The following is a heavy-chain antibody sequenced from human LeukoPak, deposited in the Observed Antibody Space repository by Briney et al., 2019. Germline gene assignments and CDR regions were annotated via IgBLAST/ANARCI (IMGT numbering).Heavy chain of an antibody. CDR2: ISSSGSTI. V-gene: IGHV3-48*03. Sequence: PGGSLRLSCAASGFTFSSYEMNWFRQAPPRELEGVSYISSSGSTIYYADSVKGRFTISRDNSKNTLYLQMNSLRAEDTAVYYCAKDATGGYSYGIRIDYWGQGTLVTVSS. D-gene: IGHD5-18*01. J-gene: IGHJ4*02. CDR3: AKDATGGYSYGIRIDY. CDR1: GFTFSSYE.